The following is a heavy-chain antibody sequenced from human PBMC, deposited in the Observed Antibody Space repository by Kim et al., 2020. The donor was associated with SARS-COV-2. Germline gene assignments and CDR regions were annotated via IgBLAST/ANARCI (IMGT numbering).Heavy chain of an antibody. CDR2: IYYSGST. D-gene: IGHD3-10*01. V-gene: IGHV4-39*01. CDR1: GGSISSSSYY. CDR3: ARHRIHRRITMVRVSPGGFDP. Sequence: SETLSLTCTVSGGSISSSSYYWGWIRQPPGKGLEWIGSIYYSGSTYYNPSLKSRVTISVDTSKNQFSLKLSSVTAADTAVYYCARHRIHRRITMVRVSPGGFDPWGQGTLVTVSS. J-gene: IGHJ5*02.